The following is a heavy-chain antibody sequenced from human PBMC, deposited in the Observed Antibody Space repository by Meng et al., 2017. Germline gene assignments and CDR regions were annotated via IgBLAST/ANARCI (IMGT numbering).Heavy chain of an antibody. Sequence: QLQLQESGSGLVKPSQTLSLTCAGSGGSISSGGYSWSWIRQPQGKGLEWIGYIYHSGSTYYNPSLKSRVTISVDRSKNQFSLKLSSVTAADTAVYYCARDGGSYDSSGYYYWGQGTLVTVSS. D-gene: IGHD3-22*01. CDR1: GGSISSGGYS. V-gene: IGHV4-30-2*01. CDR3: ARDGGSYDSSGYYY. J-gene: IGHJ4*02. CDR2: IYHSGST.